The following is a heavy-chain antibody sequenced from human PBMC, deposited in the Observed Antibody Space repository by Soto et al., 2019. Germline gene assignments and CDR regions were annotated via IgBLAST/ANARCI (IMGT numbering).Heavy chain of an antibody. CDR2: INPNSGGT. D-gene: IGHD2-8*01. J-gene: IGHJ5*02. CDR3: ARVVYSPTNWFDP. Sequence: ASVKVSCKASGYTFTGYYMHWVRQAPGQGLEWMGWINPNSGGTNYAQKFQGRVTMTRDTSISKAYMELSRLRSDDTAVYYCARVVYSPTNWFDPWGQGTLVTV. CDR1: GYTFTGYY. V-gene: IGHV1-2*02.